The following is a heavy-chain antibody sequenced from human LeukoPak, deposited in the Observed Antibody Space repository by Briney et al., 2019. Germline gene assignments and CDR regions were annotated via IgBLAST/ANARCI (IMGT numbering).Heavy chain of an antibody. J-gene: IGHJ5*02. CDR2: INHSGST. CDR1: GGSFSGYY. Sequence: SETLSLTCAVYGGSFSGYYWSWIRQPPGKGLEWIGEINHSGSTNYNPSLKSRVTISVDTSKNQFSLKLSSVTAADTAVYYCATLTKGAYDILTGYNWFDPWGQGTLVTVSS. CDR3: ATLTKGAYDILTGYNWFDP. V-gene: IGHV4-34*01. D-gene: IGHD3-9*01.